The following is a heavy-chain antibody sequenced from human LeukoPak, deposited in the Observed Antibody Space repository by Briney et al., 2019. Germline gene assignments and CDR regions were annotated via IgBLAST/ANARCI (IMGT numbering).Heavy chain of an antibody. CDR1: GGSISRSTYH. J-gene: IGHJ4*02. D-gene: IGHD5-12*01. Sequence: PSETLSLTCTVSGGSISRSTYHWGWIRQPPGKGLEWIGSVYYSGTTYYNPSLKSRVTISVDTSKNVFSLKLNSVTAADTAVYYCALTDSFTSGGYNYWGQGTLVTVSS. V-gene: IGHV4-39*01. CDR3: ALTDSFTSGGYNY. CDR2: VYYSGTT.